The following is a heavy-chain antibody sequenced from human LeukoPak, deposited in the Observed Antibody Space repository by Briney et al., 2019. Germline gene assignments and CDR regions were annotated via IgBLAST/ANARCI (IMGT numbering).Heavy chain of an antibody. V-gene: IGHV4-4*07. CDR1: GGSISSYY. CDR3: ARDSGTTGEVKFDP. Sequence: SETLSLTCTVSGGSISSYYLSWIRQTAGKGLEWIGRVYSSGSNYNPSLKSRVTMSIDTSTNQLSLKLSSVTAADTAVYYCARDSGTTGEVKFDPWGQGTLVTVSS. CDR2: VYSSGS. J-gene: IGHJ5*02. D-gene: IGHD3-10*01.